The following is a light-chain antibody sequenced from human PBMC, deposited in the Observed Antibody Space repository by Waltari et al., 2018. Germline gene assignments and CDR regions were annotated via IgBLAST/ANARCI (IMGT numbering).Light chain of an antibody. Sequence: EIVLTQSPGTLSLSPGDRATPSCRSMQSVSSSYLAWYQQKPGQAPRLLIRGASSRATGIPDRFSGSGSGTDFTLTISRLEPEDFAVYYCQQYGSSPYTFGQGTKLEIK. CDR1: QSVSSSY. V-gene: IGKV3-20*01. CDR3: QQYGSSPYT. J-gene: IGKJ2*01. CDR2: GAS.